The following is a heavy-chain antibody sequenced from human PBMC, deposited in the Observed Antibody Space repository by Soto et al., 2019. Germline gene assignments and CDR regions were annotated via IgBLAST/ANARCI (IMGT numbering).Heavy chain of an antibody. V-gene: IGHV2-70*11. CDR3: ARILRFWSGYNSTYYYYYMDV. CDR1: GFSLSTSGMC. CDR2: IDWDDDK. Sequence: SGPTLVNPTQTLTLTCTFSGFSLSTSGMCVSWIRQPPGKALEWLARIDWDDDKYYSTSLKTRLTISKDTSKNQVVLTMTNMDPVDTATYYCARILRFWSGYNSTYYYYYMDVWGKGTTVTVSS. D-gene: IGHD3-3*01. J-gene: IGHJ6*03.